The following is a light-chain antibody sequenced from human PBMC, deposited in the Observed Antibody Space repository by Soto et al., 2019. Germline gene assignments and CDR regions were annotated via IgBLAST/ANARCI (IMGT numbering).Light chain of an antibody. V-gene: IGKV3-20*01. CDR1: QSVSTTY. CDR2: GAS. Sequence: EIVLTQSPGTLSLSPGERATLSCRASQSVSTTYLGWYQQKPGQAPRLLIYGASSRATGIPDRFSGSGSGTEFTLTISRLEPEDFAVYYCQQYDSSPRTFDRGTKVDIK. CDR3: QQYDSSPRT. J-gene: IGKJ1*01.